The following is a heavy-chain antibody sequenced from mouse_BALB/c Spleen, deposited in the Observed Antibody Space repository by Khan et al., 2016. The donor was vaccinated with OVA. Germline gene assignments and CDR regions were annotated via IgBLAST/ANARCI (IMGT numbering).Heavy chain of an antibody. CDR2: ISYSGST. J-gene: IGHJ2*01. Sequence: DVKLQESGPGLVKPSQSLSLTCTVTGYSITSGYGWNWIRQFPGNKLEWMGYISYSGSTNYNPSLNSRISITRDTSKQQFFLQLNSVTTEDTATYDCARTARIKYWGQGTTLTVSS. CDR3: ARTARIKY. D-gene: IGHD1-2*01. CDR1: GYSITSGYG. V-gene: IGHV3-2*02.